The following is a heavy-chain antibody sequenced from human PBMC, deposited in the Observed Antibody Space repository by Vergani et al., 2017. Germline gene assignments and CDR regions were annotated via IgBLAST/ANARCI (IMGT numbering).Heavy chain of an antibody. V-gene: IGHV1-46*01. CDR3: ASADYSGNLPGDY. Sequence: QVQLVQSGAEVKQPGASVKVSCKASGYTFTSYYMHWVRQAPGQGLEWMGIINPSGGSTSYAQKFQGRVTMTMDTSTSTVYMELSSLRSEDTAVYYCASADYSGNLPGDYWGQGTLVTVSS. D-gene: IGHD4-23*01. J-gene: IGHJ4*02. CDR2: INPSGGST. CDR1: GYTFTSYY.